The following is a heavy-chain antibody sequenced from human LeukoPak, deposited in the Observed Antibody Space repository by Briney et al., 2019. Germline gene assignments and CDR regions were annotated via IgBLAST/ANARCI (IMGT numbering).Heavy chain of an antibody. CDR2: INGDGSST. V-gene: IGHV3-74*01. CDR3: ARDRHYDSSGSSFFDY. CDR1: GFTFSSYW. Sequence: GGSLRLSCAASGFTFSSYWMHWVRQAPGRGLVWVSRINGDGSSTTYADSVKGRFTISRDNAKNTLYLQMNSLRAEDTAVYYCARDRHYDSSGSSFFDYWGQGTLVTVSS. D-gene: IGHD3-22*01. J-gene: IGHJ4*02.